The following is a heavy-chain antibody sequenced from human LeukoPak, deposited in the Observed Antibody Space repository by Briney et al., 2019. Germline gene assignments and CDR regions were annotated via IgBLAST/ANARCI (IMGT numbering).Heavy chain of an antibody. J-gene: IGHJ4*02. D-gene: IGHD5-24*01. CDR1: GFTFSSHG. V-gene: IGHV3-33*01. CDR3: ARTGGRDGYDFDY. Sequence: GTSLRLSCAASGFTFSSHGMHWVRQTPGKGLEWVAAVRYDGSNKYYADSVKGRLTISRDNSKNTLYLQMNSLRAEDTAVYYCARTGGRDGYDFDYWGEGTLVTVSP. CDR2: VRYDGSNK.